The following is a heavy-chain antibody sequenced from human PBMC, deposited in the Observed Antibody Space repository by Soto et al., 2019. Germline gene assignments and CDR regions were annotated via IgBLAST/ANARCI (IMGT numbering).Heavy chain of an antibody. CDR2: IYQSGST. V-gene: IGHV4-30-2*06. Sequence: QVQLQESSPGLVKPSQTLSLTCAVSGVSINTGGYSWNWIRQSPGKALEWMGHIYQSGSTYYKPSLKGRITISVDMSNNDFSLEVTSVTPADTAVYFCARGDYNDYFDFWGQGALVTVSS. J-gene: IGHJ4*02. D-gene: IGHD4-4*01. CDR1: GVSINTGGYS. CDR3: ARGDYNDYFDF.